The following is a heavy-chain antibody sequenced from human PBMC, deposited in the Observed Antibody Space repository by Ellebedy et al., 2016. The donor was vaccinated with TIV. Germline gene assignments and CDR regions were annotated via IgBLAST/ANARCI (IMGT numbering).Heavy chain of an antibody. V-gene: IGHV3-11*01. Sequence: PGGSLRLSCAASGFIFGDYYMSWVRQAPGKGLEWVSYISNTGSHTYYADSVKGRFTVARDSAQNSVYLQMNSLRAEDTAVYFCAKDRTSGDGYWVFDSWGQGTMVSVSS. CDR3: AKDRTSGDGYWVFDS. CDR1: GFIFGDYY. J-gene: IGHJ4*02. D-gene: IGHD2-21*02. CDR2: ISNTGSHT.